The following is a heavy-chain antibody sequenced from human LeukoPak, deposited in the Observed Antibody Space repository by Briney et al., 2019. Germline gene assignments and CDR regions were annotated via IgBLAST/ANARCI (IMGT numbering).Heavy chain of an antibody. Sequence: XKXLXXGSHISGDGSTIVYADSVKGRFTVSRDNAKNTLFLQMDSLRAEDTAVYYCARDRGTPDSFNSWGQGTVVTVSS. CDR2: ISGDGSTI. CDR3: ARDRGTPDSFNS. J-gene: IGHJ3*02. V-gene: IGHV3-74*01. D-gene: IGHD3-10*01.